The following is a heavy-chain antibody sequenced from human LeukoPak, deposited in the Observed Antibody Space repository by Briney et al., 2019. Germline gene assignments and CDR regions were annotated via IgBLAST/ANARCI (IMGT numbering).Heavy chain of an antibody. Sequence: PGGSLRLSCAASGFTFSSYSMNWVRQAPGKGLEWVSSITTSSNYIDYADSVKGRFTISRDNAKNSLYLQMNSLRAEDTAVYYCARDLNFWSSYSTRGFDYWGQGTLVTVSS. V-gene: IGHV3-21*01. CDR3: ARDLNFWSSYSTRGFDY. CDR1: GFTFSSYS. J-gene: IGHJ4*01. D-gene: IGHD3-3*01. CDR2: ITTSSNYI.